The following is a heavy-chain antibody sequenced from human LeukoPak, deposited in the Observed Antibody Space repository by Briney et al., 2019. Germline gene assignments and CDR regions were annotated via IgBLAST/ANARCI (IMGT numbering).Heavy chain of an antibody. V-gene: IGHV3-23*01. CDR3: AKDSYSSSWYGLFDY. Sequence: PGGSLRLSCAASGFTFSSYAMSWVRQAPGEGLEWVSAISGSGGSTYYADSVKGRFTISRDNSKNTLYLQMDSLRAEDTAVYYCAKDSYSSSWYGLFDYWGQGTLVTVSS. J-gene: IGHJ4*02. CDR2: ISGSGGST. D-gene: IGHD6-13*01. CDR1: GFTFSSYA.